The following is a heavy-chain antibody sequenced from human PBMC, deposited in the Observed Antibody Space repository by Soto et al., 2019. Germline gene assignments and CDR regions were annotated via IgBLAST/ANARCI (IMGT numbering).Heavy chain of an antibody. V-gene: IGHV4-39*07. J-gene: IGHJ6*03. CDR1: GGSISSSSYY. CDR2: IYCSGST. D-gene: IGHD5-18*01. CDR3: ARAVDTALVYPAPLDYYYYMDV. Sequence: PSETLSLTCTVSGGSISSSSYYWGWIRQPPGKGLEWIGSIYCSGSTYYNPSLKSRVTISVDTSKNQFSLQLNSVTPEDTAVYYCARAVDTALVYPAPLDYYYYMDVWGKGTTVTVSS.